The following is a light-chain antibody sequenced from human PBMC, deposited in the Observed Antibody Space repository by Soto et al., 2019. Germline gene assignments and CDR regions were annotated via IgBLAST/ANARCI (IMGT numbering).Light chain of an antibody. CDR3: QHYGGSFI. CDR2: NTS. V-gene: IGKV3-20*01. CDR1: QSINSKS. J-gene: IGKJ3*01. Sequence: EIVLTQSPGTLSLSPGEGATVSCRVSQSINSKSLVWYQRKFGQAPRLLIYNTSTRATGIPDRFSGSGSGTDFTLSISGLEPEDLDLYYCQHYGGSFIFGPGTKVDF.